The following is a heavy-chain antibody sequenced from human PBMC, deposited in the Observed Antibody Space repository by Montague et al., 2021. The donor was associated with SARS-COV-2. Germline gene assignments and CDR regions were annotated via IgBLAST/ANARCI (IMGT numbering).Heavy chain of an antibody. CDR1: GGSISSSSHY. Sequence: SXTLSLTCTVSGGSISSSSHYWGWLRQPPGRGLQWIGSISYTGSTYYNPSLKSRVTISRDTSKNQFSLKLSSVTAADTAVYYCARQYYYDNNGFPAYDYWGRGTMVTVSS. D-gene: IGHD3-22*01. J-gene: IGHJ4*02. V-gene: IGHV4-39*01. CDR2: ISYTGST. CDR3: ARQYYYDNNGFPAYDY.